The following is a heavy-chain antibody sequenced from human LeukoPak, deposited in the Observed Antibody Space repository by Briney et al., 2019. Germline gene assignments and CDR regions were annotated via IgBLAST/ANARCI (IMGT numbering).Heavy chain of an antibody. J-gene: IGHJ4*02. CDR1: GYTFTSYY. Sequence: GASVKVSCKASGYTFTSYYMHWVRQAPGQGLEWRGIINPSGGSTSYAQKFQGRVTITRDTSTSTVYMELSSLRSEDTAVYYCARAPPSGQLWSPPNYWGQGTLVTVSS. CDR3: ARAPPSGQLWSPPNY. D-gene: IGHD5-18*01. V-gene: IGHV1-46*03. CDR2: INPSGGST.